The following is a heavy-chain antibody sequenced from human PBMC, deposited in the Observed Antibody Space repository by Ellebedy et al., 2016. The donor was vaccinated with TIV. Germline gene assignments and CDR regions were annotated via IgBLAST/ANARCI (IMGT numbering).Heavy chain of an antibody. D-gene: IGHD2-15*01. CDR2: IYYSGST. CDR1: GGSISSFY. Sequence: MPSETLSLTRTVSGGSISSFYWSWIRQPPGKGLEWIGHIYYSGSTNYNPSLKSRLTISVDTSKNQFSLKLTSVTAADTAVYYCARRSGKWANWYFDLWGRGTLVTVSS. CDR3: ARRSGKWANWYFDL. J-gene: IGHJ2*01. V-gene: IGHV4-59*01.